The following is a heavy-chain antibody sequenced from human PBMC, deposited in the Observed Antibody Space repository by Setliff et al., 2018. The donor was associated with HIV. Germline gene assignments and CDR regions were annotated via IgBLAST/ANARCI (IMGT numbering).Heavy chain of an antibody. Sequence: SETLSLTCTVSGYPISSGYYWGWIRQPPGKGLEWIGSIYHSGTTYYNPSLKSRVTISVDTSKNQFSLKLSSATAADTAVYYCVRAGDYYDSTGARAGFDFWGQGTRVTVSS. V-gene: IGHV4-38-2*02. CDR3: VRAGDYYDSTGARAGFDF. CDR1: GYPISSGYY. J-gene: IGHJ3*01. CDR2: IYHSGTT. D-gene: IGHD3-22*01.